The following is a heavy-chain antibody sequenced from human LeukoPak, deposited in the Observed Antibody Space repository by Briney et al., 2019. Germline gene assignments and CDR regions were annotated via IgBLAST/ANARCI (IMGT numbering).Heavy chain of an antibody. V-gene: IGHV1-8*01. CDR2: MNPNSGNT. CDR1: GYTFTSYD. CDR3: ARVTTGTTWALYYYYHMDV. D-gene: IGHD1-1*01. J-gene: IGHJ6*03. Sequence: ASVKVSCKASGYTFTSYDINWVRQATGQGLEWMGWMNPNSGNTGYAQKFQGRVTMTRNTSISTAYMELSSLRSEDTAVYYCARVTTGTTWALYYYYHMDVWGKGTTVTISS.